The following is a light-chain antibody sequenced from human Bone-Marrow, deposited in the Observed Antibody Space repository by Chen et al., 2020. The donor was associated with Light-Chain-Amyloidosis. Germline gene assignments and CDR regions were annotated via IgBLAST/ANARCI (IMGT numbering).Light chain of an antibody. CDR1: SSDIGGNKY. J-gene: IGLJ3*02. CDR3: SSITDSTTWV. Sequence: QSALSQPASVSGSPGQSITISCTGSSSDIGGNKYVSWYQHYPGKAPRLMIYDVNTRPSGVSNRFSGSKSGSTASLTISGLQAEDEAAYYCSSITDSTTWVFGGGTKVTVL. CDR2: DVN. V-gene: IGLV2-14*03.